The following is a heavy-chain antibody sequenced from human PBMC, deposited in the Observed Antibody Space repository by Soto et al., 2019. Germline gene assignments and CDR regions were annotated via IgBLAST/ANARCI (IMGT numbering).Heavy chain of an antibody. CDR1: GGSISSGGYY. J-gene: IGHJ5*02. V-gene: IGHV4-31*03. CDR2: IYYSGST. Sequence: SETLSLTCTVSGGSISSGGYYWSWIRQHPGKGLEWIGYIYYSGSTYYNPSLKSRVTISVDTSKNQFSLKLSSVTAADTAVYYCANNYKADNWFDPWGQGTLVTVSS. D-gene: IGHD1-1*01. CDR3: ANNYKADNWFDP.